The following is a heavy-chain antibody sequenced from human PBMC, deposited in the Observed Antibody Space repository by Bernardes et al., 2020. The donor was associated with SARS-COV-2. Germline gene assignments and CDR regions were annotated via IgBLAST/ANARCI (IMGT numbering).Heavy chain of an antibody. CDR3: ARSIPLSSGWFHLDY. V-gene: IGHV1-8*01. J-gene: IGHJ4*02. CDR2: MNPTSGST. CDR1: GFHFSRYE. Sequence: ASVKVSCKASGFHFSRYEISWVRQASGQGLEWMGRMNPTSGSTGYAQKFQGRVTMTRDTSISTAYMELTGLTSEDAAVYFCARSIPLSSGWFHLDYWGPGTVVIVSS. D-gene: IGHD6-19*01.